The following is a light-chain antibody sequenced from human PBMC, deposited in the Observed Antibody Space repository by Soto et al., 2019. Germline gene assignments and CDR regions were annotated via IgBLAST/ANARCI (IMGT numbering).Light chain of an antibody. Sequence: DIVMTEAPDSLAVSLVESSTINCTSSHIVLYSSNNKNYLAWYQQKPGQPPKLLMYWASTRESGVPDRFSGRGSGTDFTLTISSLEPEDFAVYYCQQRSNWPFTFGPGTRLEIK. CDR2: WAS. CDR1: HIVLYSSNNKNY. J-gene: IGKJ5*01. CDR3: QQRSNWPFT. V-gene: IGKV4-1*01.